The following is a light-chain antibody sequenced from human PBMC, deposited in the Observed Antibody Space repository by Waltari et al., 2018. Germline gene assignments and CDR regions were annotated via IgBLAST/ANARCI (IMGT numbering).Light chain of an antibody. Sequence: QSVLTQPPSGSGTPGQRVTISCSGGRSNIGSETVNWYQQLPGTAPKVLIYNVNRRPSGVPDRFSGSKSGTSASLAISGLQSEDEADYYCAAWDDSLHAWVFGGGTKLTVL. CDR2: NVN. J-gene: IGLJ3*02. CDR1: RSNIGSET. CDR3: AAWDDSLHAWV. V-gene: IGLV1-44*01.